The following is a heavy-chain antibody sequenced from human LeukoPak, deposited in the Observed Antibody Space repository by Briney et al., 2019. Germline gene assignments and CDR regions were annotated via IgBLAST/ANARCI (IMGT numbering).Heavy chain of an antibody. CDR2: IKQDGGEK. Sequence: GGSLRLSCVDSGITFSRYWMSWVRQAPGKGLEWVANIKQDGGEKYYVDSVKGRFTISRDNAKNSLYLQMNSLRVEDTAVYYCATSIAARRGYWGQGTLVTVSS. D-gene: IGHD6-6*01. V-gene: IGHV3-7*03. CDR1: GITFSRYW. J-gene: IGHJ4*02. CDR3: ATSIAARRGY.